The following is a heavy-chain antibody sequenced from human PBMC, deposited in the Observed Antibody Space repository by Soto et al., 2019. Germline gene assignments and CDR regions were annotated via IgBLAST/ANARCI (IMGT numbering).Heavy chain of an antibody. D-gene: IGHD3-22*01. J-gene: IGHJ6*02. CDR1: GGTFSSDA. Sequence: SVKVSCKSSGGTFSSDAISWVRQAPGQGLEWMGGIIPIFGTANYAQKFQGRVTITADESTSTAYMELSSLRSEDTAVYYCARDRGEYYYDSSGYLTPRDYYGMDVWGQGTTVTVS. V-gene: IGHV1-69*13. CDR2: IIPIFGTA. CDR3: ARDRGEYYYDSSGYLTPRDYYGMDV.